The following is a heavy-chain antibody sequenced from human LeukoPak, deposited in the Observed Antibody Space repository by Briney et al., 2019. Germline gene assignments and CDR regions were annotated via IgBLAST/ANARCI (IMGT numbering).Heavy chain of an antibody. V-gene: IGHV3-9*01. D-gene: IGHD4-17*01. CDR1: GFTFDDYA. Sequence: GGSLRLSCAVSGFTFDDYAMHWVRQAPGKGLEWVSGVSWNSGSIGHADSVKGRFTISRDNAKNSLYLQMNSLRAEDTALYYCAKDMGSSDYYGRFQHWGQGTLVTVSS. J-gene: IGHJ1*01. CDR2: VSWNSGSI. CDR3: AKDMGSSDYYGRFQH.